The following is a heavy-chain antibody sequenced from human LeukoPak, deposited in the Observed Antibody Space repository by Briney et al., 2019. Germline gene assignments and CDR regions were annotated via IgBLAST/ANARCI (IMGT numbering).Heavy chain of an antibody. J-gene: IGHJ4*02. D-gene: IGHD6-13*01. CDR1: GYTFTSYC. CDR3: ARDVAAGPSDY. V-gene: IGHV1-2*02. CDR2: INPNSGGT. Sequence: EASVKVSCKASGYTFTSYCMHWVRQAPGQGLEWMGWINPNSGGTNYAQKFQGRVTMTRDTSISTAYMELSRLRSDDTAVYYCARDVAAGPSDYWGQGTLVTVSS.